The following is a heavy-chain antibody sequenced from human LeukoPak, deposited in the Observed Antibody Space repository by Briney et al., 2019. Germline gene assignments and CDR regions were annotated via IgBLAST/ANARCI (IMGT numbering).Heavy chain of an antibody. D-gene: IGHD3-10*01. CDR1: GYTFTGYY. CDR2: INPNSGGT. V-gene: IGHV1-2*02. J-gene: IGHJ4*02. CDR3: ARGHAYYGSGISY. Sequence: GASVTVSCKASGYTFTGYYMHWVRQAPGQGLEWMGWINPNSGGTNYAQKFQGRVTMTRDTSISTAYMELSRLRSDDTAVYYCARGHAYYGSGISYWGQGTLVTVSS.